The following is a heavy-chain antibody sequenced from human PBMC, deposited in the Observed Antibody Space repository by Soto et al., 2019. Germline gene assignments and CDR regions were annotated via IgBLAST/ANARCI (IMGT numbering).Heavy chain of an antibody. D-gene: IGHD6-19*01. Sequence: QVQLVQSGAEVKKPGASVKVSCKASGYTFTSYDINWVRQATGQGLEWMGWMNPNSGNTGYAQKSQASATMTRNPSITTPYMELSTLRSEDTALYYCARGRGSAVAGTKEFTSDNWGQGTLVTVSS. V-gene: IGHV1-8*01. J-gene: IGHJ4*02. CDR3: ARGRGSAVAGTKEFTSDN. CDR2: MNPNSGNT. CDR1: GYTFTSYD.